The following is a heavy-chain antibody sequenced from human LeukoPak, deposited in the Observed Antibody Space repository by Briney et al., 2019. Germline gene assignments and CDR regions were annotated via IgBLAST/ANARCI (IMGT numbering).Heavy chain of an antibody. J-gene: IGHJ4*02. CDR3: ATPLDWNSKGPFDY. V-gene: IGHV1-24*01. D-gene: IGHD1-7*01. CDR2: FDPEDGET. CDR1: GYTFTSYG. Sequence: ASVKVSCKASGYTFTSYGISWVRQAPGKGLEWMGGFDPEDGETIYAQKFQGRVTMTEDTSTDTAYMELSSLRSEDTAVYYCATPLDWNSKGPFDYWGQGTLVTVSS.